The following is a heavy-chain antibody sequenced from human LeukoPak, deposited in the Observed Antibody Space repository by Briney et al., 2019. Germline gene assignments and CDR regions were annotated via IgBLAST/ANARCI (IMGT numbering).Heavy chain of an antibody. CDR2: ISSSSSTI. Sequence: GGSLRLSXAASGFTFSSYSMNWVRQAPGKGLEWVSYISSSSSTIYYADSVKGRFTISRDNAKNSLYLQMNSLRAEDTAAYYCARGTYSSSKYFQHWGQGTLVTVSS. CDR3: ARGTYSSSKYFQH. J-gene: IGHJ1*01. D-gene: IGHD6-6*01. CDR1: GFTFSSYS. V-gene: IGHV3-48*01.